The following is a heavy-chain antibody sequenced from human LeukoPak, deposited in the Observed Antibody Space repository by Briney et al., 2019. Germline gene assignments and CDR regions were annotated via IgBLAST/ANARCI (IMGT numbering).Heavy chain of an antibody. D-gene: IGHD3-16*02. CDR1: GFTFSSYG. J-gene: IGHJ3*02. Sequence: GGSLRLSCAVSGFTFSSYGMHWVRQAPGKGLEWVAVISYDGSNKYYADSVKGRFTISRDNSKNTLYLQMNSLRAEDTAVYYCAKDAGGVIVLDAFDIWGQGTMVTVSS. CDR2: ISYDGSNK. V-gene: IGHV3-30*18. CDR3: AKDAGGVIVLDAFDI.